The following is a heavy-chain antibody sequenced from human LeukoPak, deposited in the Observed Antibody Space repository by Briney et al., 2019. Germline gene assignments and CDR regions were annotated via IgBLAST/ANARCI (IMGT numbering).Heavy chain of an antibody. J-gene: IGHJ4*02. CDR3: VRKTSGRHPFDS. V-gene: IGHV3-7*03. Sequence: GSLRLSCAASGFTFSSYWMSWVRQAPGKGLEWVANIKQDGSEKFYVDSVKGRFTISRDNSKNTLYLQMNSLRVDDTAVYFCVRKTSGRHPFDSWGQGTLVTVSS. CDR2: IKQDGSEK. CDR1: GFTFSSYW.